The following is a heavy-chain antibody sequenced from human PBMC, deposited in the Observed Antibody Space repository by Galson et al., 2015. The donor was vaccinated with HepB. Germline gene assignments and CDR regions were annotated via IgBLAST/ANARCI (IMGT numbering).Heavy chain of an antibody. J-gene: IGHJ4*02. Sequence: SYGMHWVRQAPGKGLEWVAVIWYDGSNKYYADSVKGRFTISRDNSKNTLYLQMNSLRAEDTAVYYCARGYCTNGVCYRGYYFDYWGQGTLVTVSS. CDR1: SYG. CDR2: IWYDGSNK. D-gene: IGHD2-8*01. CDR3: ARGYCTNGVCYRGYYFDY. V-gene: IGHV3-33*01.